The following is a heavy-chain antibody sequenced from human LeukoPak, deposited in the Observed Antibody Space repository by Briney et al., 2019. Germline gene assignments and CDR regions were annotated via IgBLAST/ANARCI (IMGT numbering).Heavy chain of an antibody. CDR3: ARGYSGSYLGPPDY. CDR1: GYTFTGYY. V-gene: IGHV1-2*02. J-gene: IGHJ4*02. CDR2: INPNSGGT. Sequence: GASVKVSCKASGYTFTGYYMHWVRQAPGQGLEWMGWINPNSGGTNYAQKFQGRVTMTRDTSISTAYMELSRLRSDDTAVYYCARGYSGSYLGPPDYWGQGTLVTVSS. D-gene: IGHD1-26*01.